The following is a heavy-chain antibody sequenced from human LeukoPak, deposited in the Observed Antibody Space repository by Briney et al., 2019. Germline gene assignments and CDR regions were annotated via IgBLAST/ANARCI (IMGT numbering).Heavy chain of an antibody. Sequence: ASVKVSCKASGYTFTSYDINWVRQATGQGLEWMGWMNPNSGNTGYAQKFQGRVTMTRNTSISTAYMELSSLRSEDTAVYYCARDGSGAYYGSGSYYYYYYYYYMDVWGKGTTVTVSS. V-gene: IGHV1-8*01. CDR1: GYTFTSYD. D-gene: IGHD3-10*01. J-gene: IGHJ6*03. CDR3: ARDGSGAYYGSGSYYYYYYYYYMDV. CDR2: MNPNSGNT.